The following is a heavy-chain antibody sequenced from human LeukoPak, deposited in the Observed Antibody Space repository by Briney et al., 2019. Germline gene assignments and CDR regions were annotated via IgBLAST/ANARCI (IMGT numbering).Heavy chain of an antibody. Sequence: GGSQRLSCAVSGFTFTNYWMSWVRQAPGKGPEWVANIKQDGSEKYYVDSVKGRFTISRDNAENSLYLQMNSLRAEDTAVYYCARGIAAVDPFWGQGTLVTVSS. V-gene: IGHV3-7*01. CDR3: ARGIAAVDPF. CDR1: GFTFTNYW. CDR2: IKQDGSEK. J-gene: IGHJ4*02. D-gene: IGHD6-13*01.